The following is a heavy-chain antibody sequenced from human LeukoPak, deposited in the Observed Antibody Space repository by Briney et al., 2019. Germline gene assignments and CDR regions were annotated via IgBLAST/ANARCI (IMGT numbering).Heavy chain of an antibody. CDR1: GGSISSYY. CDR2: INHSGST. J-gene: IGHJ4*02. Sequence: KASETLSLTCTVSGGSISSYYWSWIRQPPGKGLEWIGEINHSGSTNYNPSLKSRVTISVDTSKNQFSLKLSSVTAADMAVYYCARTAGATYYDFWSARGPVDYWGQGTLVTVSS. D-gene: IGHD3-3*01. CDR3: ARTAGATYYDFWSARGPVDY. V-gene: IGHV4-34*01.